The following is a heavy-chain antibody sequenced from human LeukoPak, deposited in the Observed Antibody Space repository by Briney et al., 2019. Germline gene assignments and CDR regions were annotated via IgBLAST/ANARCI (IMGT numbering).Heavy chain of an antibody. J-gene: IGHJ3*01. V-gene: IGHV4-34*01. CDR2: INHSGST. CDR3: ARGSMTADAFDV. Sequence: SETLSLTCAVYGGSFSGYYWSWIRQPPGKGLEWIGEINHSGSTNYNPSLKSRVTISVDTSKNQFSLKLSSVTAADTAVYYCARGSMTADAFDVWGQGTMVTVSS. CDR1: GGSFSGYY. D-gene: IGHD2-8*01.